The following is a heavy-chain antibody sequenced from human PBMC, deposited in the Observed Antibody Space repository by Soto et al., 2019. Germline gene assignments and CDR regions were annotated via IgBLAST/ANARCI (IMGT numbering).Heavy chain of an antibody. CDR1: GYSFTNYG. D-gene: IGHD6-19*01. CDR2: ISAFNGNT. CDR3: ARDRGVAPPVAGNTHYYYYMDV. V-gene: IGHV1-18*01. Sequence: QDQLVQSGAEVKKPGASVTVSCKASGYSFTNYGITWVRQAPGQGLEWLGWISAFNGNTHYAQKVQGRVTMTTDASTSTAYMELRSLISDDTALYYCARDRGVAPPVAGNTHYYYYMDVWGKGTTVTVSS. J-gene: IGHJ6*03.